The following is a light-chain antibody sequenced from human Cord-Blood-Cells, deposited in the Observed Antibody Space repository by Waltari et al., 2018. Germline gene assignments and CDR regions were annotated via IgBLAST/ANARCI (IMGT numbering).Light chain of an antibody. J-gene: IGKJ1*01. CDR3: QQYNSYSPTWT. V-gene: IGKV1-5*03. CDR2: KAS. Sequence: DIQMPQSPSTLSASVGDRATITCRAIQSISSWLAWYQQKPGKAPKLLIYKASSLESGVPSRFSGSGSGTEFTLTISSLQPDDFATYYCQQYNSYSPTWTFGQGTKVEIK. CDR1: QSISSW.